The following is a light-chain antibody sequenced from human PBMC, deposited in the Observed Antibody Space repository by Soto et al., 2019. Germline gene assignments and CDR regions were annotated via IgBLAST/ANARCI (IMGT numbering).Light chain of an antibody. J-gene: IGKJ1*01. CDR3: QQYYSYPRT. Sequence: AIRMTQSPSSLSASTGDRVTITCRASQGISSYLACHQQKPGKAPKLLIYAASTLQSGVPSRFSGSGSGTDFTLTISCLQSEDFATYYCQQYYSYPRTFGQGTKVEIK. CDR2: AAS. V-gene: IGKV1-8*01. CDR1: QGISSY.